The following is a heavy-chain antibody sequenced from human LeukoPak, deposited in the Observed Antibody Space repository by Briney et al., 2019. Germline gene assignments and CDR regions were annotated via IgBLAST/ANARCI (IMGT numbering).Heavy chain of an antibody. CDR1: GFTFSSYG. CDR2: ISYDGSNK. J-gene: IGHJ4*02. D-gene: IGHD6-19*01. V-gene: IGHV3-30*03. Sequence: GRSLRLSCAASGFTFSSYGMHWVRQAPGKGLEWVAVISYDGSNKYYADSVKGRFTISRDNSKNTLYLQMNSLRAEDTAVYYCAREGVAVAGCFDYWGQGTLVTASS. CDR3: AREGVAVAGCFDY.